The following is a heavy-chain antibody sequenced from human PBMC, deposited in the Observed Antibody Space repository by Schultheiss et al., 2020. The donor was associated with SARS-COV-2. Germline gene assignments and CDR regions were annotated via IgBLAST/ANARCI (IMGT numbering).Heavy chain of an antibody. D-gene: IGHD1-26*01. Sequence: GGSLRLSCAASRFTFSSYSMNWVRQAPGKGLEWVSSISSSSSYIYYADSVKGRFTISRDNAKNSLYLQMNSLRAEDTAVYYCARVLPSLVGAYYWYFDLWGRGTLVTVSS. J-gene: IGHJ2*01. V-gene: IGHV3-21*01. CDR2: ISSSSSYI. CDR1: RFTFSSYS. CDR3: ARVLPSLVGAYYWYFDL.